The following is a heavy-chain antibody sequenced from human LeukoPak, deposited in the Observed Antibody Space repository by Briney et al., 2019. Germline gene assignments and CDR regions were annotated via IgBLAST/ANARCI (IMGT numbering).Heavy chain of an antibody. CDR1: GGSISSYY. CDR2: IYYSGST. D-gene: IGHD5-18*01. J-gene: IGHJ3*02. Sequence: SETLSLTCTVSGGSISSYYWSWIRQPPGKGLEWIGYIYYSGSTNYNPSLKSRVTISVDTSKNQFSLKLSSVTAADTAVYYCARARGYSYGQADAFDIWGQGTMVTVSS. V-gene: IGHV4-59*08. CDR3: ARARGYSYGQADAFDI.